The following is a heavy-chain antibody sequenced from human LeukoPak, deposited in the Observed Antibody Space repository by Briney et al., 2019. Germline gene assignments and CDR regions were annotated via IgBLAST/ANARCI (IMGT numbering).Heavy chain of an antibody. Sequence: GGSLRLSCAASGFTFSSYSMNWVRQAPGKGLEWVSSISSSSSYIYYADSVKGRFTISRDNAKNSLYLQMNSLRAEDTAVYYCARDPTTVTQGGDYFDYWGQGTQVTVSS. CDR2: ISSSSSYI. D-gene: IGHD4-17*01. V-gene: IGHV3-21*01. CDR1: GFTFSSYS. J-gene: IGHJ4*02. CDR3: ARDPTTVTQGGDYFDY.